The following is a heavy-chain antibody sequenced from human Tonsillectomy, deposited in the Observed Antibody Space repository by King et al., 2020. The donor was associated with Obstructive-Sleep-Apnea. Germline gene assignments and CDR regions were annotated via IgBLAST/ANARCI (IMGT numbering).Heavy chain of an antibody. CDR1: GGSTSSYY. Sequence: QLQESGPRLVKPSETLSLICTVSGGSTSSYYWSWIRQPPGKGLEWIGYSYYSGSTNYNPPLKSRGTISVDTSKNQFSLKLSSVTAADTAVYYCARGRDLYYDSSGIDYWGQGTLVTVSS. J-gene: IGHJ4*02. CDR3: ARGRDLYYDSSGIDY. V-gene: IGHV4-59*01. D-gene: IGHD3-22*01. CDR2: SYYSGST.